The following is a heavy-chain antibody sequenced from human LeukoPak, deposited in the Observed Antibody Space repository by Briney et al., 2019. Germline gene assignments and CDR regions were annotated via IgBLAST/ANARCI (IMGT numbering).Heavy chain of an antibody. CDR1: GFTLSSYW. CDR3: ARDGSLGVDDI. D-gene: IGHD3-10*01. V-gene: IGHV3-7*01. CDR2: IKQDGTEV. J-gene: IGHJ3*02. Sequence: GSLRLSCAASGFTLSSYWMSWVRQAPGKGLEWVANIKQDGTEVYYVDSVKGRFTISRDNAKNSLYLQMNSLRAEDTAVYYCARDGSLGVDDIWGQGTMVTVPS.